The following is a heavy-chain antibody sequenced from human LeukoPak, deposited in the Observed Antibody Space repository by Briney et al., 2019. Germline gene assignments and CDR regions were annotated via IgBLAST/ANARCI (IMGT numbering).Heavy chain of an antibody. V-gene: IGHV4-34*01. D-gene: IGHD2-2*01. CDR2: INHSGST. Sequence: SVTLSLTCAVYGGSFSGYYWSWIRQPPGKGLEWIGEINHSGSTNYNPSLKSRVTISVDTSKNQFSLKLSSVTAADTAVYYCARWRCSSTSCYENDAFDIWGQGTMVTVSS. CDR3: ARWRCSSTSCYENDAFDI. J-gene: IGHJ3*02. CDR1: GGSFSGYY.